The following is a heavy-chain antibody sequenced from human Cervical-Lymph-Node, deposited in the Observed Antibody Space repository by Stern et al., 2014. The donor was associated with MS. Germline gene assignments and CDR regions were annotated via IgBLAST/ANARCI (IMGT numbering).Heavy chain of an antibody. J-gene: IGHJ4*02. Sequence: VQLVESGGGVVQPGRSLRVSCATAGFTFTSYAMTWVRQAPGKGLECVAVISYDGNTKYYADSVKGRFTISRDNSKNTLYLQMSSLRAEDTAVYYCVRERSSRGFDYWGQGSLVTVSS. V-gene: IGHV3-30-3*01. CDR1: GFTFTSYA. D-gene: IGHD5/OR15-5a*01. CDR3: VRERSSRGFDY. CDR2: ISYDGNTK.